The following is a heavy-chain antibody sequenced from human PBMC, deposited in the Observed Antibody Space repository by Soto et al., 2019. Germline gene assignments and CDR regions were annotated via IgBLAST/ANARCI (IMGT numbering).Heavy chain of an antibody. CDR2: IKQNGSEK. J-gene: IGHJ6*04. V-gene: IGHV3-7*05. CDR1: GFTFSSYW. CDR3: ARDFGVTTVTYYYYYYGMDV. Sequence: GGSLRLSCAASGFTFSSYWMSWVRQAPGKGLKWVANIKQNGSEKYYVDSVKGRFTISRDNAKNSLYLQMNSLRAEDTAVYYCARDFGVTTVTYYYYYYGMDVWGKGTTVTVSS. D-gene: IGHD4-17*01.